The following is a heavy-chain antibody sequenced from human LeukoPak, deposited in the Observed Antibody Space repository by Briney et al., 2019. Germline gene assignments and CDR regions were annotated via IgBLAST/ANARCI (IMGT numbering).Heavy chain of an antibody. CDR2: ISWDGSGT. D-gene: IGHD5-18*01. Sequence: GGSLRLSCIAPGFTFNDNTMHWVRQAPGKGLELVSVISWDGSGTYYADSVKGRFTISRDNSKNSLYLLMNSLTAEDTALYYCVKDATLYSVGYNFDYWGQGTLVTVSS. CDR1: GFTFNDNT. V-gene: IGHV3-43*01. J-gene: IGHJ4*02. CDR3: VKDATLYSVGYNFDY.